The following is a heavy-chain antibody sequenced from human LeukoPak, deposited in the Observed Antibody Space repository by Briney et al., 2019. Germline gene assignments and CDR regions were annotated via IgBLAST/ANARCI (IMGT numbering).Heavy chain of an antibody. CDR3: ARGPALGYCSGGSCYWLDY. CDR1: GGSISSSNW. Sequence: PSETLSLTCAVYGGSISSSNWGSWVRQPPGEGLVWIGEIYHSGSTNYNPSLKSRVTISVDKSKNQFSLKLSSVTAADTAVYYCARGPALGYCSGGSCYWLDYWGQGTLVTVSS. V-gene: IGHV4-4*02. D-gene: IGHD2-15*01. CDR2: IYHSGST. J-gene: IGHJ4*02.